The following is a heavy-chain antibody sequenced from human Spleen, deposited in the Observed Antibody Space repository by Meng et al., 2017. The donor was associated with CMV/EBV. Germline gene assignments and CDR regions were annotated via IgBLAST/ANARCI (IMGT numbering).Heavy chain of an antibody. J-gene: IGHJ4*02. CDR1: GDSVSSNSAA. CDR3: ARGGYQLRTYYFDY. Sequence: CAISGDSVSSNSAAWNWIRQSPSRGLEWLGRTYYKSKWYNDYAVSVKSRITITPDTSKNQFSLQLNSVTPEDTAVYYCARGGYQLRTYYFDYWGQGTLVTVSS. CDR2: TYYKSKWYN. V-gene: IGHV6-1*01. D-gene: IGHD2-2*01.